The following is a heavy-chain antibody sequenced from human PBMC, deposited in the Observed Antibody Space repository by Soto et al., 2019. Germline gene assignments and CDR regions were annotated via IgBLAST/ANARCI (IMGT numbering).Heavy chain of an antibody. CDR3: ATLGIVVVAANLSSARWFDP. J-gene: IGHJ5*02. D-gene: IGHD2-15*01. CDR1: GYTLTELS. V-gene: IGHV1-24*01. CDR2: FDPEDGET. Sequence: ASVKVSCKISGYTLTELSMHWVRQAPGKGLEWMGGFDPEDGETIYAQKFQGRVTMTGDTSTDTAYMELSSLRSEDTAVYYCATLGIVVVAANLSSARWFDPWGQGNLVTVS.